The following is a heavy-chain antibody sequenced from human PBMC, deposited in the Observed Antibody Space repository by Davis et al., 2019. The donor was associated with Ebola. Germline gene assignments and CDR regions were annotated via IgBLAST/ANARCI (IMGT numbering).Heavy chain of an antibody. CDR2: IRGSGDST. CDR3: TKGSYYDFWSGEDRFDP. V-gene: IGHV3-23*01. J-gene: IGHJ5*02. D-gene: IGHD3-3*01. Sequence: GESLKISCAASGFTFSSYAMSWVRQAPGKGLEWVSGIRGSGDSTYYADSVKGRLTISRDNSKSTLYLQMNSLRAEDTAVYYCTKGSYYDFWSGEDRFDPWGQGTLVTVSS. CDR1: GFTFSSYA.